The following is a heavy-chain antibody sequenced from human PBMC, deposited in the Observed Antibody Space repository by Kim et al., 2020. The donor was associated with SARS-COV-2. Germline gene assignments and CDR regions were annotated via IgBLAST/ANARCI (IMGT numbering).Heavy chain of an antibody. D-gene: IGHD3-3*01. J-gene: IGHJ4*02. CDR3: APWRVD. Sequence: SGGSTYYADSVKGRFTISRDNSKNTLYLQMNSLRADDTAVYYCAPWRVDWGQGTLVTVSS. CDR2: SGGST. V-gene: IGHV3-23*01.